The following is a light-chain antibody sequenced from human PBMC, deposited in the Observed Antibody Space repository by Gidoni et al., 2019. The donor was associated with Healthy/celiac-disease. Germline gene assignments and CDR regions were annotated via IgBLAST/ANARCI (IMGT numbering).Light chain of an antibody. CDR3: QQYGSSPWT. J-gene: IGKJ1*01. Sequence: DIVLTQSPGTLSLSPGERATRSCRASQSVSSSYLAWYQQKPGQAPRLLIYGASSRATGIPDRFSGSGSGTDFTLTISRLEPEDCAVYYCQQYGSSPWTFGQGTKVEIK. CDR1: QSVSSSY. CDR2: GAS. V-gene: IGKV3-20*01.